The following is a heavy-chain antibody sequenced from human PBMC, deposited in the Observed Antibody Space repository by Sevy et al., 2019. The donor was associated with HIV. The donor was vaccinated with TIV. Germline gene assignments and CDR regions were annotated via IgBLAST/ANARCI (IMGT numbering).Heavy chain of an antibody. CDR3: ARGSRGTFGS. CDR1: GFTFTSDY. V-gene: IGHV3-74*01. CDR2: INTDGKII. J-gene: IGHJ4*02. D-gene: IGHD1-26*01. Sequence: GGSLRLSCAASGFTFTSDYMHWVRQPPGKGLVWVSHINTDGKIIRYADTVKGRFTTSRDNAKNTLYLQMNSLRAEDTAVYYCARGSRGTFGSWGQGTLVTVSS.